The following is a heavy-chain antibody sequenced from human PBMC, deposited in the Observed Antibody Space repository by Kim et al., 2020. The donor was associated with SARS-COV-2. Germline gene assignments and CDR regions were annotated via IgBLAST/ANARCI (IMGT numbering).Heavy chain of an antibody. V-gene: IGHV3-30*04. J-gene: IGHJ4*02. Sequence: GGSLRLSCAASGFTFSSYAMHWVRQAPGKGLEWVAVISYDGSNKYYADSVKGRFTISRDNSKNTLYLQMNSLRAEDTAVYYCARVGDGYNYWGDYWGQGTLVTVSS. CDR3: ARVGDGYNYWGDY. CDR1: GFTFSSYA. CDR2: ISYDGSNK. D-gene: IGHD5-12*01.